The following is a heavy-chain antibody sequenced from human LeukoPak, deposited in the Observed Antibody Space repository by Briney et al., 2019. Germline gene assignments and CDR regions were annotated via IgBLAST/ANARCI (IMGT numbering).Heavy chain of an antibody. D-gene: IGHD6-13*01. Sequence: ASVKVSCKASGYTFTGYYMHWVRQAPGQGLEWMGRINPNSGGTNYAQKFQGRVTMTRDTSISTAYMELSRLRSDDTAVYYCARDLKLGYSSSWYTYWGQGTLVTVSS. CDR2: INPNSGGT. CDR3: ARDLKLGYSSSWYTY. CDR1: GYTFTGYY. J-gene: IGHJ4*02. V-gene: IGHV1-2*06.